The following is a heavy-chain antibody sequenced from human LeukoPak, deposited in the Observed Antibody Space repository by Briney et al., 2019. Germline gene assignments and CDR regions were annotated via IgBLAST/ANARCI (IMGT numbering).Heavy chain of an antibody. Sequence: ASVKVSCKASGGTFSSYAISWVRQAPGQGLEWMGGIIPIFGTANYAQKFQGRVTITTDESTSTAYMELSSLRSEDTAVYYCARYCSSTSCRALDYWGQGTLVTVSS. V-gene: IGHV1-69*05. CDR1: GGTFSSYA. J-gene: IGHJ4*02. CDR3: ARYCSSTSCRALDY. CDR2: IIPIFGTA. D-gene: IGHD2-2*01.